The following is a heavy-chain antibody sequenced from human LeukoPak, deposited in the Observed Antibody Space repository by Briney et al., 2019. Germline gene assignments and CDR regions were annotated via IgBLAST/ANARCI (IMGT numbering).Heavy chain of an antibody. CDR1: GGSISSYY. J-gene: IGHJ6*04. V-gene: IGHV4-59*01. CDR3: ARAPGWFYYYGMDV. D-gene: IGHD2-15*01. CDR2: IYYSGST. Sequence: IPSETLSLTCTVSGGSISSYYWSWIRQPPGKGLEWIGYIYYSGSTNYNPSLKSRVTISVDTSKNQFSLKLSSVTAADTAVYYCARAPGWFYYYGMDVWGKGTTVTVSS.